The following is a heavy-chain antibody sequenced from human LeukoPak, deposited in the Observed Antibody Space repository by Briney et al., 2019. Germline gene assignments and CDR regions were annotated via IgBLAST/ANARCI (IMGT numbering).Heavy chain of an antibody. CDR1: GGSISSGSYY. D-gene: IGHD6-13*01. CDR2: IYSSGST. V-gene: IGHV4-61*02. Sequence: SETLSLTCTVSGGSISSGSYYWSWIRQPAGKGLEWIGRIYSSGSTNYNPSLKSRVTISVDTSKNQFSLKLSSVTAADTAVYYCARDRYGSSFRFDPWGQGTLVTVSS. CDR3: ARDRYGSSFRFDP. J-gene: IGHJ5*02.